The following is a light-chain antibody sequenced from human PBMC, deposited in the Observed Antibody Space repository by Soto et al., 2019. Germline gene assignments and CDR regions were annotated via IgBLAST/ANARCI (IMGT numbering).Light chain of an antibody. J-gene: IGLJ1*01. CDR3: TSYAGGNNV. V-gene: IGLV2-8*01. CDR2: EVN. CDR1: SSDVGGYNF. Sequence: QSALTQPPSASGSPGQSVTISCTGTSSDVGGYNFVSWYQQYPGKVPKLIIYEVNKRPSGVPDRFSGSKSGNTASLTVSGLQADDEADYYFTSYAGGNNVFGTGTKVTVL.